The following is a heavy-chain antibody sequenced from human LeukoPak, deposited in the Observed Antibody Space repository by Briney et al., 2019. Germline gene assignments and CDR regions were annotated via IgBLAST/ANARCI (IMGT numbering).Heavy chain of an antibody. CDR2: INPNSGGT. CDR3: ARDRKTLVGAISAVNY. Sequence: ASVKVSCKASGYTFTGYCMHWVRQAPGQGLEWMGRINPNSGGTNYAQKFQGRVTMTRDTSISTAYMELSRLRSDDTAVYYCARDRKTLVGAISAVNYWGQGTLVTVSS. D-gene: IGHD1-26*01. CDR1: GYTFTGYC. J-gene: IGHJ4*02. V-gene: IGHV1-2*06.